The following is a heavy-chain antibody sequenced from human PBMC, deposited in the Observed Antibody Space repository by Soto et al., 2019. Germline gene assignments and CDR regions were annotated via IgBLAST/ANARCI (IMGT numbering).Heavy chain of an antibody. Sequence: QVQLVQSGAEVKKPGSSVKVSCKASGGTFSSYAISWVRQAPGQGLDRMGGSIPILGTANYAQKFQGRVTITAYDSTSPAYMELCSLRSEDTAVYYCPRGRSGTVTMDFDYWGQGTLVTVSS. D-gene: IGHD4-17*01. V-gene: IGHV1-69*12. CDR1: GGTFSSYA. CDR2: SIPILGTA. J-gene: IGHJ4*02. CDR3: PRGRSGTVTMDFDY.